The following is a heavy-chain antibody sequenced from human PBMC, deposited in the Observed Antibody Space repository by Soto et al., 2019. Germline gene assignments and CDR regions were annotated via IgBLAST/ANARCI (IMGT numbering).Heavy chain of an antibody. CDR1: CRSISHLY. CDR3: KQKTAYEILTGFDY. V-gene: IGHV4-59*11. CDR2: MYNRGST. D-gene: IGHD3-9*01. J-gene: IGHJ4*02. Sequence: SETLSLTSTMSCRSISHLYWSWIRQPPGKGLEWIGYMYNRGSTIYNPSFESRVTISGDTSKNQFSLQLNSVTAADTAVFFFKQKTAYEILTGFDYWGQGTLVTVSS.